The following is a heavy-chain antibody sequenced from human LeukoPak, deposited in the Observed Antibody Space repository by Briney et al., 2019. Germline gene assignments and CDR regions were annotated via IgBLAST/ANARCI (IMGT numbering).Heavy chain of an antibody. CDR3: ARVRYDHNYFDY. D-gene: IGHD3-22*01. Sequence: SETLSLTCTVSGGSISSSTYYWGWIRQPPGKGLEWIGNIYYSGSTFYNPSLKSRVTISVDTSKNQFSLKLSSVTAADTAVYYCARVRYDHNYFDYWGQGTLVTVSS. J-gene: IGHJ4*02. CDR2: IYYSGST. CDR1: GGSISSSTYY. V-gene: IGHV4-39*07.